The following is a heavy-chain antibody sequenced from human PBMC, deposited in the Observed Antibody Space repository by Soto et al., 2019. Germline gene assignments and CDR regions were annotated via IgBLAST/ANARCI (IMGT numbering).Heavy chain of an antibody. V-gene: IGHV3-23*01. J-gene: IGHJ6*02. D-gene: IGHD5-12*01. CDR1: GFTFSSYA. Sequence: EVQLLESGGGLVQPGGSLRLSCAASGFTFSSYAMSWVRQAPGKGLEWVSAISGSGGSTYYADSVKGRFTISRDNSKNTLYLQMNSLRAEDTAVYYCAKDVVATIYGYYYYGMDVWGQGITVTVSS. CDR3: AKDVVATIYGYYYYGMDV. CDR2: ISGSGGST.